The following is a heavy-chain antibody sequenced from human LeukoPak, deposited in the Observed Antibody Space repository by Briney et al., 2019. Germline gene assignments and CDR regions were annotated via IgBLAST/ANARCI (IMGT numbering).Heavy chain of an antibody. J-gene: IGHJ3*02. Sequence: PSETLSLTCTVSGGSISSYYWSWTRQPPGKGLEWIGYIYYSGSTNYNPSLKSRVTISVDTSKNQFSLKLSSVTAADTAVYYCARHDTYYYDSSGYKPDAFDIWGQGTMVTVSS. CDR3: ARHDTYYYDSSGYKPDAFDI. V-gene: IGHV4-59*08. CDR2: IYYSGST. CDR1: GGSISSYY. D-gene: IGHD3-22*01.